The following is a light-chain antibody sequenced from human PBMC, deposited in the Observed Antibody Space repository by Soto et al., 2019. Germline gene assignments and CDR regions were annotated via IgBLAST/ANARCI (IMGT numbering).Light chain of an antibody. CDR3: SSYAGSDNYV. CDR2: GVT. Sequence: QSALTQPPSASGSPGQSVTISCTGTSSDVGDHNLVSWYQQHPGKAPKLLIWGVTNRPSGVPHRFSGSKSGNTASLTVSGLPAEDEADYYCSSYAGSDNYVFGTGTKLTVL. J-gene: IGLJ1*01. V-gene: IGLV2-8*01. CDR1: SSDVGDHNL.